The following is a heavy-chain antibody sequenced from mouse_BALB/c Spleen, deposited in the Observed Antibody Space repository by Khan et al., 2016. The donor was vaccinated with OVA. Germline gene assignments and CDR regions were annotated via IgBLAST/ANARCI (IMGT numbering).Heavy chain of an antibody. V-gene: IGHV3-2*02. CDR3: ARAVTITTVVATDFDY. Sequence: VQLKQSGPGLVKPSQSLSLTCTVTGYSITSDYAWNWIRQFPGNKLEWMGYISYSGRTSYNPSLKSRISITRDTSTNQFFLQLNSVTTADTATYYWARAVTITTVVATDFDYWGQGTTLTVSS. CDR2: ISYSGRT. J-gene: IGHJ2*01. D-gene: IGHD1-1*01. CDR1: GYSITSDYA.